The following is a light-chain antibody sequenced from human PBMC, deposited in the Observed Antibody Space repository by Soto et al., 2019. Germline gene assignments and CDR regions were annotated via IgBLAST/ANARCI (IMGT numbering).Light chain of an antibody. CDR2: GAS. CDR1: QSVSTY. Sequence: EIVLTQSPATLSLSPGERATLSCRASQSVSTYLAWFQHKPGQAPRLLIYGASSRATGIPDRFSGSGSGTDFTLTISRLEPEDFAVYYCQQYGTSRHGTFGQGTRLEIK. V-gene: IGKV3-20*01. J-gene: IGKJ5*01. CDR3: QQYGTSRHGT.